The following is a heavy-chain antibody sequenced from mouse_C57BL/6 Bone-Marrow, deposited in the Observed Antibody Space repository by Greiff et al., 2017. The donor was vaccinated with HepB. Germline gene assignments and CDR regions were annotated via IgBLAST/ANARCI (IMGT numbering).Heavy chain of an antibody. CDR1: GYTFTDYN. CDR3: ASPHCYGSYYFDY. V-gene: IGHV1-22*01. Sequence: VQLQQSGPELVKPGASVKMSCKASGYTFTDYNMHWVKQSPGKSLEWIGYINPNNGGTSYNQKFKGKATLTVNTSSSTAFMELRSLTSEDSAVYYCASPHCYGSYYFDYWGQGTTLTVSS. D-gene: IGHD1-1*01. CDR2: INPNNGGT. J-gene: IGHJ2*01.